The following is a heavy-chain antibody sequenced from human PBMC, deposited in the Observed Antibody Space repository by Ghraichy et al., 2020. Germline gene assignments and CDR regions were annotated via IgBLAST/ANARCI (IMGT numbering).Heavy chain of an antibody. CDR3: ARGIAVAGDPFDY. J-gene: IGHJ4*02. Sequence: SQTLSLTCTVSGGSISSYYWSWIRQPPGKGLEWIGYIYYSGSTDYNPSLKSRVTISVDTSKNQFSLKLSSVTAADTAVYYCARGIAVAGDPFDYWGQGTLVTVSS. CDR2: IYYSGST. V-gene: IGHV4-59*08. CDR1: GGSISSYY. D-gene: IGHD6-19*01.